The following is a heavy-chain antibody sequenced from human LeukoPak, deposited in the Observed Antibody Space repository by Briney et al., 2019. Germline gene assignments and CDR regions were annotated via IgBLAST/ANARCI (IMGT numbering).Heavy chain of an antibody. CDR2: ISAYNGNT. Sequence: ASMKVSCKASGYTFTSYGISWVRQAPGQGLEWMGWISAYNGNTNYAQKLQGRVTMTTDTSTSTAYMELRSLRSDDTAVYYCARVRSGYSGYDSDYWGQGTLVTVSS. CDR3: ARVRSGYSGYDSDY. J-gene: IGHJ4*02. D-gene: IGHD5-12*01. V-gene: IGHV1-18*04. CDR1: GYTFTSYG.